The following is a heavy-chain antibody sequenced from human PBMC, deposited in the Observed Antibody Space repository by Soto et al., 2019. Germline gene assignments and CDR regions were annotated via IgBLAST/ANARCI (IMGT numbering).Heavy chain of an antibody. CDR1: GFTFTTYA. CDR3: ARGSAEAGPYYFDS. V-gene: IGHV1-3*01. J-gene: IGHJ4*02. Sequence: GASVKVSCKASGFTFTTYAIHWVRQAPGQRLEWMGWINAGNGATKYSQNFQDRVTIARDTSANTAFMELSGLRSEDTAVYYCARGSAEAGPYYFDSWAQGTLVTVSS. D-gene: IGHD6-13*01. CDR2: INAGNGAT.